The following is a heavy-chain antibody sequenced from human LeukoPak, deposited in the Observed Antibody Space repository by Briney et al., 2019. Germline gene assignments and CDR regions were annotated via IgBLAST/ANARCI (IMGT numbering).Heavy chain of an antibody. CDR1: GGSISSYY. V-gene: IGHV4-59*08. CDR3: ARGVPQWPARVDY. Sequence: PSETLSLTCTVLGGSISSYYWSWIRQPPGKGLEWIGFIYYSGSTNYNPSLKSRVTISVDTSKNQISLKLSSVTAADTAVYYCARGVPQWPARVDYWGQGTLVTVSS. CDR2: IYYSGST. D-gene: IGHD6-19*01. J-gene: IGHJ4*02.